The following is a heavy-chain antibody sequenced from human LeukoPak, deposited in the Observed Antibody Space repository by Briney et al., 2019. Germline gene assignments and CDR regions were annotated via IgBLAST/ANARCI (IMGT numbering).Heavy chain of an antibody. Sequence: GGSLRLSCAASGFTFSSYWMHWVRQAPGKGLVWVSRINTDGSSTSYADSVKGRFTVSRDNAKNTLYLQMNSLSAEDTAVYYCARDGRYYYGSVSYIGSYYYMDVWGKGTTVTVSS. V-gene: IGHV3-74*01. D-gene: IGHD3-10*01. J-gene: IGHJ6*03. CDR1: GFTFSSYW. CDR2: INTDGSST. CDR3: ARDGRYYYGSVSYIGSYYYMDV.